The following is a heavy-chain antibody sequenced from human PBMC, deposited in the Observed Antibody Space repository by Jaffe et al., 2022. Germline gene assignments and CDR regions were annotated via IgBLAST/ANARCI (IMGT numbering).Heavy chain of an antibody. D-gene: IGHD3-10*01. V-gene: IGHV4-59*01. CDR3: SRGGPGDYFDY. J-gene: IGHJ4*02. CDR1: GGSISSYY. CDR2: IYYSGST. Sequence: QVQLQESGPGLVKPSETLSLTCTVSGGSISSYYWSWIRQPPGKGLEWIGYIYYSGSTNYNPSLKSRVTISVDTSKNQFSLKLSSVTAADTAVYYCSRGGPGDYFDYWGQGTLVTVSS.